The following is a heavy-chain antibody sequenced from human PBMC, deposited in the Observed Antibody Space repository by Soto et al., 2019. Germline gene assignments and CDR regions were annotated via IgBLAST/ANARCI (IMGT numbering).Heavy chain of an antibody. CDR2: IDVGSGNA. CDR1: GFTFSTSA. J-gene: IGHJ4*02. CDR3: ARDLGGFCNDTGCYSRDY. D-gene: IGHD2-15*01. V-gene: IGHV1-58*01. Sequence: SVKVSCKTSGFTFSTSAVHWVRKARGHRLQWIGWIDVGSGNANYAQMLQERVTISRDMSTSTAYMELRSLRSDDTAMYYCARDLGGFCNDTGCYSRDYWGRGTLVTVSS.